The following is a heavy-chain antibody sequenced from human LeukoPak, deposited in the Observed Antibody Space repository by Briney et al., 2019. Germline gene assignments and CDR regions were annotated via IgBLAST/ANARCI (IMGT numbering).Heavy chain of an antibody. V-gene: IGHV3-7*01. Sequence: EGSLRLSCAASGFTFNYWMSWARQAPGKGLEWVATMTHDGSDEYYLDSVKGRFTISRDSAKNSIYLQMNSLRVEDTSTYYCAKGDLENWGQGTLVTVSS. CDR1: GFTFNYW. CDR3: AKGDLEN. CDR2: MTHDGSDE. J-gene: IGHJ4*02.